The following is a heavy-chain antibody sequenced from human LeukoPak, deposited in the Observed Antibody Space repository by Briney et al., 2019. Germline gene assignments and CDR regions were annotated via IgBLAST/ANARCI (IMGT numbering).Heavy chain of an antibody. D-gene: IGHD3-10*01. J-gene: IGHJ4*02. CDR1: GFTFSNYA. V-gene: IGHV3-33*08. CDR2: MWNDGSRE. Sequence: PGGSLRLSCAASGFTFSNYAFHWVRQAPGKGLEWVAVMWNDGSREFYADSVKGRFTISRDSFKNTQYMEMNSLRVEDTAVYYCAMEKGEGRSAPDYWGQGTLVTVSS. CDR3: AMEKGEGRSAPDY.